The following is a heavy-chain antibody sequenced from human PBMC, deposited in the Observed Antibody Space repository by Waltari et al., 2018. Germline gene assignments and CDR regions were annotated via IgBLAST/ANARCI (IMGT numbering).Heavy chain of an antibody. J-gene: IGHJ2*01. V-gene: IGHV4-38-2*01. Sequence: QVQLQESGPGLLKPSATLSLTCAVSGYSISSGYYCGWIRQPPGKGLEWIGSIYHSGSTYYNPSLKSRVTISVDTSKNQFSLKLSSVTAADTAVYYCARHGGDPYWYFDLWGRGTLVTVSS. CDR2: IYHSGST. CDR3: ARHGGDPYWYFDL. D-gene: IGHD2-21*02. CDR1: GYSISSGYY.